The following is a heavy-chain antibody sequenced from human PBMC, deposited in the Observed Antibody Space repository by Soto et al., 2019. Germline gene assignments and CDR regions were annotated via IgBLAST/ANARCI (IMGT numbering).Heavy chain of an antibody. CDR1: GGSIINISYY. CDR3: ARRGRSASGSYYFDY. CDR2: IYYSGST. V-gene: IGHV4-39*01. D-gene: IGHD3-10*01. J-gene: IGHJ4*02. Sequence: SETLSLTCTVSGGSIINISYYWGWIRQPPGMGLEWIGHIYYSGSTYYYSPSLKSRITISVDTSKNQFSLDLTSVTAADTAVYYCARRGRSASGSYYFDYWGQGTLVTVSS.